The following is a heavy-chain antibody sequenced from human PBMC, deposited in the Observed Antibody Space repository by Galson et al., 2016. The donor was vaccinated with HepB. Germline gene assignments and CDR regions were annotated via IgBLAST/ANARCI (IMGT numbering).Heavy chain of an antibody. CDR1: GFTFGDYT. V-gene: IGHV3-43*01. CDR3: AKDNPLSPGAFDY. CDR2: ITWYGGDT. D-gene: IGHD3-16*01. J-gene: IGHJ4*03. Sequence: SLRLSCAASGFTFGDYTMHWVRQTPEKGLEWVSLITWYGGDTYYADSVKGRFTISRDNSKNSLYLQMNSLRTEDTALYYCAKDNPLSPGAFDYWGQGTTVTVSS.